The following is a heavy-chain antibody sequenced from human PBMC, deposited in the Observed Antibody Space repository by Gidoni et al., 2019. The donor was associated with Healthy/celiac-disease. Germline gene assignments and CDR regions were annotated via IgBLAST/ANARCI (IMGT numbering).Heavy chain of an antibody. D-gene: IGHD6-13*01. V-gene: IGHV4-34*01. J-gene: IGHJ4*02. CDR2: INHSGST. CDR1: GCSFRGYY. Sequence: QVQLQQWGAGLLTPSETLSLTSAACGCSFRGYYWSWLRQPPGKGLEWIGEINHSGSTNYNPSLKSRVTISVDTSKNQFSLKLSSVTAADTAVYYCARQPISSSWSYFDYWGQGTLVTVSS. CDR3: ARQPISSSWSYFDY.